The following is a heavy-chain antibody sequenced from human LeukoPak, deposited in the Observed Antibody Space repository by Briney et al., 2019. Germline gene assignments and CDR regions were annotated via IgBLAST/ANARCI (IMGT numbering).Heavy chain of an antibody. J-gene: IGHJ4*02. Sequence: GRSLRLSCAASGFTFSSYAMHWVRQAPGKGLEWVAVISYDGSNKYYADSVKGRFTISRDNSKNTLYLQMNSLRAEDTAVYYCATNPYDILTGYYGGSRGFGSPVVYWGQGTLVTVSS. D-gene: IGHD3-9*01. CDR2: ISYDGSNK. CDR3: ATNPYDILTGYYGGSRGFGSPVVY. V-gene: IGHV3-30-3*01. CDR1: GFTFSSYA.